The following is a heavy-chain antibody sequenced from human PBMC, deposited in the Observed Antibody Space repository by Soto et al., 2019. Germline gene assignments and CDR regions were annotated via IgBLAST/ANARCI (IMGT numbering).Heavy chain of an antibody. CDR2: IWYDGSNK. CDR3: ARAEREQLAVDGTLGGMDD. V-gene: IGHV3-33*01. CDR1: GSPFSSYG. D-gene: IGHD6-19*01. J-gene: IGHJ6*02. Sequence: GGALSLSCAPPGSPFSSYGIPWVRKGPGKGLEWVAVIWYDGSNKYYADSVKGRFTISRDNSKNTLYLQMNSLRAEDTAVYYCARAEREQLAVDGTLGGMDDWGQGT.